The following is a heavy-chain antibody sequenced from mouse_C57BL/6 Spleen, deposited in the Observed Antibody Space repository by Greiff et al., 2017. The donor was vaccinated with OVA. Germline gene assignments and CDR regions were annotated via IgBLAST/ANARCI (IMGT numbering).Heavy chain of an antibody. CDR3: ARETIYYGNYFDY. CDR2: ISDGGSYT. Sequence: EVQLVESGGGLVKPGGSLKLSCAASGFTFSSYAMSWVRQTPEQRLEWVATISDGGSYTYYPDNVKGRFTISRDNAKNNLYLQMSHLKSEDTSMYYCARETIYYGNYFDYWGQGTTLTVSS. CDR1: GFTFSSYA. V-gene: IGHV5-4*01. D-gene: IGHD1-1*02. J-gene: IGHJ2*01.